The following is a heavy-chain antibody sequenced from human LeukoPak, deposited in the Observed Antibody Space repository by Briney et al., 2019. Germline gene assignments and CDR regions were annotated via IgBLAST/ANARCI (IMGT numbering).Heavy chain of an antibody. V-gene: IGHV1-18*01. CDR2: ISGYNGNT. J-gene: IGHJ4*02. CDR3: ARDYGYGVTVMISDDY. CDR1: GYTFNRYG. Sequence: ASVKVSCKASGYTFNRYGITWVRQAPAQGLEWMGWISGYNGNTSYAQKLQGRVTMTTDTSTSTAYMELRSLRSDDTAMYYCARDYGYGVTVMISDDYWGQGTLVTVSS. D-gene: IGHD5-12*01.